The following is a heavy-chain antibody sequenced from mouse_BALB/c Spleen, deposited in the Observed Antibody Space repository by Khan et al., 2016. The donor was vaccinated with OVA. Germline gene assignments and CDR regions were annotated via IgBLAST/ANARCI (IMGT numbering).Heavy chain of an antibody. V-gene: IGHV3-5*02. CDR3: GGDYGSRYWFFDV. Sequence: EVQLQESGPGLVKPSQTVSLTSTVTGISITSGNYRWSCLRQFPGNKLEWIGNIYYSGTATYNPSITRRSAITRDTTKNQFFLEKNSFTDEDTATYYGGGDYGSRYWFFDVWGAGTTATGAS. CDR1: GISITSGNYR. D-gene: IGHD1-1*01. CDR2: IYYSGTA. J-gene: IGHJ1*01.